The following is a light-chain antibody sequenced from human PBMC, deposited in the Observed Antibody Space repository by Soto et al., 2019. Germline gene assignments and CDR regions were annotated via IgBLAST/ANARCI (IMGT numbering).Light chain of an antibody. CDR2: GAS. J-gene: IGKJ1*01. V-gene: IGKV3-20*01. CDR1: QSVSSSY. CDR3: QQYGSSGT. Sequence: EVVLTQSPGTLSLSPGERATLSCRASQSVSSSYLAWYQQKPGQAPRLLIYGASSRATGIPDRFSGSGSGTDFTLTISRLEPEDFAVYYCQQYGSSGTFGQGSMADVK.